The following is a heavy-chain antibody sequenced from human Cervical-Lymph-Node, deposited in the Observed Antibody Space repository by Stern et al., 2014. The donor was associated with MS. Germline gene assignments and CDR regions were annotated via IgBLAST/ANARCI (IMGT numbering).Heavy chain of an antibody. Sequence: VQLVESGAEVMPPGSSVRLSCTASGGTFTSYAINWVRQAPGQGPEWMGVIFPMFGTINYAQNFQGRVTISADESTGTAYMELTGLTSEDTAVFYCARDGRGNFFYFDLWGRGTLVTVSS. CDR3: ARDGRGNFFYFDL. CDR2: IFPMFGTI. CDR1: GGTFTSYA. V-gene: IGHV1-69*01. J-gene: IGHJ2*01. D-gene: IGHD4-23*01.